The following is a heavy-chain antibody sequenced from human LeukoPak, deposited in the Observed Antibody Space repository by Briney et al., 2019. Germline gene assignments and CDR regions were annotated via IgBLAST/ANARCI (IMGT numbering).Heavy chain of an antibody. V-gene: IGHV5-51*01. CDR1: GYSFTSYW. CDR2: IYPGDTDT. CDR3: ARRWTNYGGRYDY. D-gene: IGHD4-17*01. Sequence: GESLKISCKGSGYSFTSYWIGRVRQMPGKGLEWMGIIYPGDTDTRYSPSFQGQVTISADKSISTAYLQWSSLKASDTAMYYCARRWTNYGGRYDYWGQGTLVTVSS. J-gene: IGHJ4*02.